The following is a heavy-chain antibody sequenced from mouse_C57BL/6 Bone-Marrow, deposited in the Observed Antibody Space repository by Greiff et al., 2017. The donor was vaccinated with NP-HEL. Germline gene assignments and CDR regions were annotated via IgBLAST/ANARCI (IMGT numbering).Heavy chain of an antibody. V-gene: IGHV1-55*01. Sequence: VQLQQSGAELVKPGASVKMSCKASGYTFTSYWITWVKQRPGQGLEWIGDIYPGSGSTNYNEKFKSKATLTVDTSSSTAYMQLSSLTAEDSAVYYCARRLRQLRLRKAYWGQGTLVTVSA. CDR2: IYPGSGST. CDR3: ARRLRQLRLRKAY. J-gene: IGHJ3*01. D-gene: IGHD3-2*02. CDR1: GYTFTSYW.